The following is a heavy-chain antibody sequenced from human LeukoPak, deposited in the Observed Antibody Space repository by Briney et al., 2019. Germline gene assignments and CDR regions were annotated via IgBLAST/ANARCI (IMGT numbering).Heavy chain of an antibody. CDR2: IWYDGSHQ. CDR3: AKDKDTPATAQPQRGYFES. J-gene: IGHJ4*02. Sequence: PGGSLRLSCVASGFTFSNHNMHWVRQAPGKGLEWVAVIWYDGSHQYYADSVKGRFTISRDNSKNTLDLQMNSLRVEDTAVYFCAKDKDTPATAQPQRGYFESWGQGTLVTVSS. V-gene: IGHV3-33*06. CDR1: GFTFSNHN. D-gene: IGHD2-15*01.